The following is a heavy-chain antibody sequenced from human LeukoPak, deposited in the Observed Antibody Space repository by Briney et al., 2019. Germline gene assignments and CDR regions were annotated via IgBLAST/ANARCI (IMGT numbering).Heavy chain of an antibody. D-gene: IGHD1-26*01. J-gene: IGHJ6*02. V-gene: IGHV3-7*01. CDR2: IKQDGSEK. CDR1: GFTFSSYW. Sequence: GGPLRLSCAASGFTFSSYWMSWVRQAPGKGLEWVANIKQDGSEKYYVDSVKGRFTISRDNAKNSLYLQMNSLRAEDTAVYYCARDRYSGSYYDYYYYYYGMDVWGQGTTVTVSS. CDR3: ARDRYSGSYYDYYYYYYGMDV.